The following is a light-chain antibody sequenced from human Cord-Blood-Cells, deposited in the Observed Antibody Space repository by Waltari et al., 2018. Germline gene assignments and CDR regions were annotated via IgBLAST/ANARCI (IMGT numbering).Light chain of an antibody. CDR2: DAS. CDR3: QQRSNWPLT. Sequence: EIVLTQSPATLSLSPGERATLSCRASQSVSSYLAWYQQKPGQAPRLLIYDASNRATGIPARVSGSGSGTAFTLTSSSLEPEDFAVYYCQQRSNWPLTFGGGTKVEIK. CDR1: QSVSSY. V-gene: IGKV3-11*01. J-gene: IGKJ4*01.